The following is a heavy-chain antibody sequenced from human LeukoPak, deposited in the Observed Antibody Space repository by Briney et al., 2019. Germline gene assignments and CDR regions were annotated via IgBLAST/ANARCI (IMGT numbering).Heavy chain of an antibody. CDR2: IIPIFGTA. Sequence: SVKVSCKASGGTFSSYAISWVRQAPGQGLEWMGRIIPIFGTANYAQKFQGRVTITTDESTSTAYTELSSLRSEDTAVYYCARSYYDSSGYFQHWGQGTLVTVSS. CDR1: GGTFSSYA. J-gene: IGHJ1*01. CDR3: ARSYYDSSGYFQH. V-gene: IGHV1-69*05. D-gene: IGHD3-22*01.